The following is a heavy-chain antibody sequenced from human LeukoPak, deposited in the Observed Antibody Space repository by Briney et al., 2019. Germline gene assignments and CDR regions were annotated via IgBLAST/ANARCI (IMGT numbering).Heavy chain of an antibody. V-gene: IGHV3-49*03. J-gene: IGHJ4*02. Sequence: GGSLRLSCTASGFTFGDYAMSWFRQAPGKGLEWVGFIRSKAYGGTTEYAASVKGRFTISRGDSKSIAYLQMNSLKTEDTAVYYCTRERHYDSSGYLDYWGQGTLVTVSS. CDR3: TRERHYDSSGYLDY. D-gene: IGHD3-22*01. CDR2: IRSKAYGGTT. CDR1: GFTFGDYA.